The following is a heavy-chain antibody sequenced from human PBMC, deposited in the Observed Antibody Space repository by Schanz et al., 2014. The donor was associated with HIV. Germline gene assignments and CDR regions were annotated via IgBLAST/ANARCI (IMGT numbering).Heavy chain of an antibody. CDR3: ARNEYRLLPFDY. V-gene: IGHV1-2*02. Sequence: QVQLVQSGAEVKKPGASVKVSCKASGYTFTGYYIHWVRQAPGQGLEWMGWINPNNGDTYYAQKFRGRVTMPRDTSITTASMELSRLRSDDTAVYFCARNEYRLLPFDYWGQGTLVTVSP. J-gene: IGHJ4*02. CDR1: GYTFTGYY. CDR2: INPNNGDT. D-gene: IGHD2-21*02.